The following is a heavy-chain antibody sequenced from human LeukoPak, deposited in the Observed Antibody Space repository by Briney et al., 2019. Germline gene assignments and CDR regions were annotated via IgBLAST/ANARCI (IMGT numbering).Heavy chain of an antibody. CDR1: GFTFSSYS. CDR3: ARARDLVVPAGMGY. D-gene: IGHD2-2*01. Sequence: GGSLRLSCAASGFTFSSYSMNWVRQAPGKGLEWVSSISSSSYIYYADSVKGRFTISRDNAKNSLYLQMDSLRAEDTAVYYCARARDLVVPAGMGYWGQGTLVTVSS. J-gene: IGHJ4*02. V-gene: IGHV3-21*01. CDR2: ISSSSYI.